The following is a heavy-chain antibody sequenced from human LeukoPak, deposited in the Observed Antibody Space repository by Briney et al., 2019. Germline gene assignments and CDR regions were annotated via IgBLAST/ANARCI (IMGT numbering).Heavy chain of an antibody. D-gene: IGHD3-9*01. Sequence: ASVKVSCKASGYTFTGYYMHWVRQAPGQGLEWMGWIHPNSGGTNYAQKFQGRVTMTRDTSISTAYMELSRLRSDDTAVYYCARVGDVLRYFDWLLQNWFDPWGQGTLVTVSS. CDR2: IHPNSGGT. J-gene: IGHJ5*02. CDR1: GYTFTGYY. CDR3: ARVGDVLRYFDWLLQNWFDP. V-gene: IGHV1-2*02.